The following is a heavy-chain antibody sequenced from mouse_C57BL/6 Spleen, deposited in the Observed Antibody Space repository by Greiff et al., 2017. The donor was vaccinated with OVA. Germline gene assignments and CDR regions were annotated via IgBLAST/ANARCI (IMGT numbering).Heavy chain of an antibody. CDR2: IYPGDGDT. CDR3: AREGSSGPFDY. CDR1: GYAFSSSW. V-gene: IGHV1-82*01. Sequence: QVQLKESGPELVKPGASVKISCKASGYAFSSSWMNWVKQRPGKGLEWIGRIYPGDGDTNYNGKFKGKATLTADKSSSTAYMQLSSLTSEDSAVDFCAREGSSGPFDYWGQGTTLTVSS. J-gene: IGHJ2*01. D-gene: IGHD3-2*02.